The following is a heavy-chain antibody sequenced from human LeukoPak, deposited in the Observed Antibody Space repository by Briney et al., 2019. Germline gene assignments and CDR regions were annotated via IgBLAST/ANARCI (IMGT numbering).Heavy chain of an antibody. CDR3: ARYNTGSVDY. V-gene: IGHV3-33*08. J-gene: IGHJ4*02. Sequence: PGGSLRLSCAASGFSFSSYAMSWVRQAPGKGLEWVAVIWYDGSKKYYADSVKGRFTISRDNSKNTLYLEMDSLRAEDTAFYYCARYNTGSVDYWGQGTLVTVSS. CDR2: IWYDGSKK. CDR1: GFSFSSYA. D-gene: IGHD2-8*02.